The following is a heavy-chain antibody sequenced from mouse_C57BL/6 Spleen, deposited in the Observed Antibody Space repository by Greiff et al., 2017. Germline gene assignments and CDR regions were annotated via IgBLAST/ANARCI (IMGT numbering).Heavy chain of an antibody. CDR3: ASSPYYSNRGYYAMDY. CDR1: GYTFTSYW. V-gene: IGHV1-69*01. Sequence: QVQLQQPGAELVMPGASVKLSCKASGYTFTSYWMHWVKQRPGQGLEWIGEIDPSDSYTSYNQKFKGKSTLTVDKSSSTAYMQLSSLTSEDSAVYYCASSPYYSNRGYYAMDYWGQGTSVTVSS. CDR2: IDPSDSYT. D-gene: IGHD2-5*01. J-gene: IGHJ4*01.